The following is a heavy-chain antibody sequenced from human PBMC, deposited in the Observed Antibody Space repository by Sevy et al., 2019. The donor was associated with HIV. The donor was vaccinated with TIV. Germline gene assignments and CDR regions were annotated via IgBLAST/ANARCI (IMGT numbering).Heavy chain of an antibody. V-gene: IGHV3-30*03. CDR2: ISYDKSER. Sequence: GGSLRLSCAASGFTFGSYGMHWVRQAPGRGLEWVSFISYDKSERYYGDSVRGRFTISRDNFKNTLWLQMNSLRPEDTAVYYCARDNSGYFYFDYWGQGTLVTVSS. CDR1: GFTFGSYG. J-gene: IGHJ4*02. D-gene: IGHD3-22*01. CDR3: ARDNSGYFYFDY.